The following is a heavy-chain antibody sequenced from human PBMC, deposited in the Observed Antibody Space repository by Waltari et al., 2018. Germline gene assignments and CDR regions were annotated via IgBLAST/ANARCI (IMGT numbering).Heavy chain of an antibody. CDR2: IWYDGSNK. CDR1: GFTFSSYG. D-gene: IGHD1-26*01. Sequence: CAASGFTFSSYGMNWVRQAPGKGLEWVAVIWYDGSNKYYADSVKGRFTIYRDNYKNTLYLQMNSLRAEDTAVYYCARDGGGSYVIYYFDYWGQGTLVTVSS. V-gene: IGHV3-33*01. J-gene: IGHJ4*02. CDR3: ARDGGGSYVIYYFDY.